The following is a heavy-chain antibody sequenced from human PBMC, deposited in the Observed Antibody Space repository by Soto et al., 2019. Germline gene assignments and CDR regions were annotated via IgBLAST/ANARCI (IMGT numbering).Heavy chain of an antibody. CDR3: AKDVNIDYFDY. CDR1: GFTFSSYA. J-gene: IGHJ4*02. V-gene: IGHV3-23*01. D-gene: IGHD3-16*02. Sequence: GGSLRLSCAASGFTFSSYAMSWVRQAPGKGLEWVSAINGGGDSTYYADSVTGRFTISRANSKNTLYLQMNSLRAEDTALYYCAKDVNIDYFDYWGQGTLVTVSS. CDR2: INGGGDST.